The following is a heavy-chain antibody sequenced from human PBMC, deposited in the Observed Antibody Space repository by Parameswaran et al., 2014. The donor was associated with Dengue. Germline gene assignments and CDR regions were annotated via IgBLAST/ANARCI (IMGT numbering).Heavy chain of an antibody. CDR2: ISSSGSTI. Sequence: RWIRQPPGKGLEWVSYISSSGSTIYYADSVKGRFTISRDNAKNSLYLQMNSLRAEDTAVYYCARGEWLFLFDYWGQGTLVTVSS. J-gene: IGHJ4*02. V-gene: IGHV3-11*01. D-gene: IGHD3-3*01. CDR3: ARGEWLFLFDY.